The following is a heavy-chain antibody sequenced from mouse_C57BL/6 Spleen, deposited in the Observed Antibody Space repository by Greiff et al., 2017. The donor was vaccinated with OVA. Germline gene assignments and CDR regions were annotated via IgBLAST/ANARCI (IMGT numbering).Heavy chain of an antibody. V-gene: IGHV1-55*01. Sequence: QVHVKQSGAELVKPGASVKMSCKASGYTFTSYWITWVKQRPGQGLEWIGDIYPGSGSTNYNEKFKSKATLTVDTSSSTAYMQLSSLTSEDSAVYYCARHYGSSYTAWFAYWGQGTLVTVSA. D-gene: IGHD1-1*01. CDR1: GYTFTSYW. J-gene: IGHJ3*01. CDR2: IYPGSGST. CDR3: ARHYGSSYTAWFAY.